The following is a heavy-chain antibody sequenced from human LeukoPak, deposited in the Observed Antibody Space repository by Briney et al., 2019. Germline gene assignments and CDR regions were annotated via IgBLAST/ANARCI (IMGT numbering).Heavy chain of an antibody. V-gene: IGHV4-30-4*08. J-gene: IGHJ4*02. D-gene: IGHD6-13*01. CDR2: IYYSGST. Sequence: PSETLSLTCTVSGGSISSGDYYWSWIRQPPGKGLEWIGYIYYSGSTYYNPSLKSRVTISVDRSKNQFSLKLSSVTAADTAVYYCAGFPEYSSSWPGGYWGQGTLVTVSS. CDR3: AGFPEYSSSWPGGY. CDR1: GGSISSGDYY.